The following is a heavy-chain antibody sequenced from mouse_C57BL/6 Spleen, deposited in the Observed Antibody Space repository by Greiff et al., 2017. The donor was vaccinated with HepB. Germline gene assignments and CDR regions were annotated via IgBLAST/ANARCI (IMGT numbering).Heavy chain of an antibody. CDR2: IRNKANGYTT. V-gene: IGHV7-3*01. CDR1: GFTFTDYY. CDR3: AKSSYGYDRYFDV. D-gene: IGHD2-2*01. Sequence: DVMLVESGGGLVQPGGSLSLSCAASGFTFTDYYMSWVRQPPGKALEWLGFIRNKANGYTTEYSASVKGRFTISRDNSQSILYLQMNALRAEDSATYYCAKSSYGYDRYFDVWGTGTTVTVSS. J-gene: IGHJ1*03.